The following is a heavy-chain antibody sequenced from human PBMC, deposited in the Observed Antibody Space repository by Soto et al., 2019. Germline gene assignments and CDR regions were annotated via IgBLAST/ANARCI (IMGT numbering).Heavy chain of an antibody. Sequence: VEVSCKAPGDTLTSYGRSWARQAHGQGLEWMGWISAYNGNTNYAQKLQGRVTMTTDTSTSTAYMELRSLRSDDTAVYYFAREGVVSSEYHAFDIWGQGTMVPVSS. CDR3: AREGVVSSEYHAFDI. J-gene: IGHJ3*02. CDR2: ISAYNGNT. CDR1: GDTLTSYG. D-gene: IGHD3-22*01. V-gene: IGHV1-18*01.